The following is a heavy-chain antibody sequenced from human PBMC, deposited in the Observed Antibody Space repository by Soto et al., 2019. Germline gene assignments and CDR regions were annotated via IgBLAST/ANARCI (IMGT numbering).Heavy chain of an antibody. Sequence: EASVKVSCKASGGTFSSYAISWVRQAPGQGLEWMGGIIPIFGTANYAQKFQGRVTITADESTSTAYMELSSLRSEDTAVYYCARGPSIVVVPAAIWNWFDPWGQGTLVTVSS. CDR1: GGTFSSYA. V-gene: IGHV1-69*13. J-gene: IGHJ5*02. D-gene: IGHD2-2*01. CDR2: IIPIFGTA. CDR3: ARGPSIVVVPAAIWNWFDP.